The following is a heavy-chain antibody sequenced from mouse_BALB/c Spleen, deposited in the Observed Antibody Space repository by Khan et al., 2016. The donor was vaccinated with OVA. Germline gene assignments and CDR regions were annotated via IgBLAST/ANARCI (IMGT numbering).Heavy chain of an antibody. CDR1: GYTFTSYW. J-gene: IGHJ2*01. V-gene: IGHV1-7*01. Sequence: VQLVESGAELAKPGASVKMFCKASGYTFTSYWMHWIKQRPGQGLEWIGYINPTSGYTDYNQKFKDKATLTADKSSSTAYMQLSSLTSDDSAVYYCARDRIDYWGQGTALTVSS. CDR3: ARDRIDY. CDR2: INPTSGYT.